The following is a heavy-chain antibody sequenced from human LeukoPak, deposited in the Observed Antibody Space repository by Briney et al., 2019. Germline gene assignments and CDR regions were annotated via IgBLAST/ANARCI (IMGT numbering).Heavy chain of an antibody. D-gene: IGHD3-9*01. CDR3: ARLYDILTAYWDY. CDR2: IYYSGST. Sequence: SETLSLTCTVSGGSISSYYWSWIRQPPGKGLEGIGYIYYSGSTNYNPSLKSRVTISVDTSKNQFSLKLSSVTAADTAVYYCARLYDILTAYWDYWGQGTLVTVSS. J-gene: IGHJ4*02. V-gene: IGHV4-59*01. CDR1: GGSISSYY.